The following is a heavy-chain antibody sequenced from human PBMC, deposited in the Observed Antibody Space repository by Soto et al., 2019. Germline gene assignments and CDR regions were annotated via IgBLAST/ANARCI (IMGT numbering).Heavy chain of an antibody. CDR1: GFTFSGSA. Sequence: EVQLVESGGGLVQPGGSLKLSCAASGFTFSGSAMHWVRQASGKGLEWVGRIRSKANNYATAYAASVKGRFIISRDDSKNTAYRQMNSLKTEDTAVYYCTRHALQYCGGDCYLLPYFDLWGRGTLVTVSS. CDR2: IRSKANNYAT. V-gene: IGHV3-73*02. CDR3: TRHALQYCGGDCYLLPYFDL. D-gene: IGHD2-21*02. J-gene: IGHJ2*01.